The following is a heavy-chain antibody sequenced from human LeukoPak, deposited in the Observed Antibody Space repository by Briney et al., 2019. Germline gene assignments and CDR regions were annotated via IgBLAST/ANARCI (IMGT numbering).Heavy chain of an antibody. Sequence: ASVKVSCKASGYTFTGYYMHWVRQAPGQGLELMGWINPDSGGTNYAQKFQGRVTMTRDTSISTAYMELSSLRSDDTAVYYCARPGYSYEVLDYWGQGTLVTVSS. D-gene: IGHD5-12*01. J-gene: IGHJ4*02. CDR2: INPDSGGT. CDR3: ARPGYSYEVLDY. CDR1: GYTFTGYY. V-gene: IGHV1-2*02.